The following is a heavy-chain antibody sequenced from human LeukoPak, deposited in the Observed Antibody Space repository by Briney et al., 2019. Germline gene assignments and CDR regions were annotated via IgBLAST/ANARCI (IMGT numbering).Heavy chain of an antibody. CDR1: GGSISSYY. CDR2: IYYSGST. Sequence: PSETLSLTCTVSGGSISSYYWSWIRQPPGKGLEWIGYIYYSGSTNCNPSLKSRVTISVDTSKNQFSLKLSSVTAADTAVYYCARDRSEFDYWGQGTLVTVSS. CDR3: ARDRSEFDY. J-gene: IGHJ4*02. V-gene: IGHV4-59*01.